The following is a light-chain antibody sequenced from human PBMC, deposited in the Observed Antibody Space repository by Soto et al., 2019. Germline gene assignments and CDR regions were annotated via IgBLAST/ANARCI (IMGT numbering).Light chain of an antibody. J-gene: IGLJ3*02. CDR1: SSDVGSYNL. CDR3: CSYSTSHTWL. Sequence: QSALTQPASVSGSPGQSITISCTGSSSDVGSYNLVSWYQLHPDKAPKLIIFEGTERPSGVSTRFSGSKSGNMASLTISGLQADDEAEYYRCSYSTSHTWLFGGGTKLTVL. V-gene: IGLV2-23*01. CDR2: EGT.